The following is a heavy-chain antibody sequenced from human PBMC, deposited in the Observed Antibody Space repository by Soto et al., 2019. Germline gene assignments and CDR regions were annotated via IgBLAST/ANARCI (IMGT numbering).Heavy chain of an antibody. CDR3: ARAEPTKHLDS. J-gene: IGHJ4*02. V-gene: IGHV3-64*07. D-gene: IGHD1-26*01. Sequence: EVQLVESGGGSVQPGGSLRLSCATTGFIFGYYSIHWVRQAPGKGLQFVSVISPDGTITFYADSVKGRFTISRDSSKNTAYLQMDSLKADDMAVYYCARAEPTKHLDSWGQGTLVTVSS. CDR2: ISPDGTIT. CDR1: GFIFGYYS.